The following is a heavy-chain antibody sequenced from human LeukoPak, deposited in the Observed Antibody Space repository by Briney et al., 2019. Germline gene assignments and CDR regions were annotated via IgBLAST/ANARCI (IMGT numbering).Heavy chain of an antibody. J-gene: IGHJ4*02. Sequence: PGGSLRLSCAASGFTFSDHYMDWVRQAPGKGLEWVGRSRNKGNNYIIEYAASVKGRFTISRDGSKNSLYLQMSSLKTEDTAVYYCARWDSGSCSDWGQGTLVTVS. D-gene: IGHD1-26*01. CDR3: ARWDSGSCSD. V-gene: IGHV3-72*01. CDR2: SRNKGNNYII. CDR1: GFTFSDHY.